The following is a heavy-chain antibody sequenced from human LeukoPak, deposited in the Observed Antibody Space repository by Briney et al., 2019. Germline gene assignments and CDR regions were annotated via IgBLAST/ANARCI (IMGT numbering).Heavy chain of an antibody. J-gene: IGHJ6*04. CDR1: GFTFSSYE. CDR2: FSSSGSTI. CDR3: AELGITMIGGV. V-gene: IGHV3-48*03. D-gene: IGHD3-10*02. Sequence: GGSLRLSCAASGFTFSSYEMNWVGQAPGKGLEGVSYFSSSGSTIYYADSVKGRFTISRDNAKNSLYLQMNSLRAEDTAVYYCAELGITMIGGVWGKGTTVTISS.